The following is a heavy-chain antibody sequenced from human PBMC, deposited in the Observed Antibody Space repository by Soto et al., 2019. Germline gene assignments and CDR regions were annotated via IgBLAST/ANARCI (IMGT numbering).Heavy chain of an antibody. V-gene: IGHV1-46*01. CDR3: ARRDGGYSYGVDY. CDR2: INPSGGST. J-gene: IGHJ4*02. D-gene: IGHD5-18*01. Sequence: QVQLVQSGAEVKKPGASVKVSCKASGYTFTNYYMHWVRQAPGQGLEWMGIINPSGGSTTYAQKFQGRVTMTRDTSTSTVYMELSSLRSDDTAVYYCARRDGGYSYGVDYWGQGTLVTVSS. CDR1: GYTFTNYY.